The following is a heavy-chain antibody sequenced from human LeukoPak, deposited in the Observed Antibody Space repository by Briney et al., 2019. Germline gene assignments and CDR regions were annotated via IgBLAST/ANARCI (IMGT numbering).Heavy chain of an antibody. J-gene: IGHJ6*03. CDR3: ARDHRPEIQYYYMDV. CDR2: LLYDGNTK. V-gene: IGHV3-33*01. Sequence: PGGSLRLSCAASGFRFSNYGMHWVRQAPGKGLEWVAALLYDGNTKHYADSVRGRFTISRDISKNTFYLQMNSLTAEDTAVYYCARDHRPEIQYYYMDVWGKGTRSPSP. CDR1: GFRFSNYG. D-gene: IGHD1-14*01.